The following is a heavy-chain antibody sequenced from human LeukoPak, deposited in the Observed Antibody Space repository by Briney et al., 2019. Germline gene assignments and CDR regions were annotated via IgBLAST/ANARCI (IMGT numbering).Heavy chain of an antibody. CDR2: TCYRSKWYT. J-gene: IGHJ4*02. CDR1: GDSVSSNSAA. D-gene: IGHD6-13*01. CDR3: ARGYSSSWAFDY. Sequence: SQTLSLTCAISGDSVSSNSAAWSWIRQSPSRGLEWLGRTCYRSKWYTDYAVSVKSRITINPDTSKNQFSLQLNSVTPEDTAVYYCARGYSSSWAFDYWGRGTLVTVSS. V-gene: IGHV6-1*01.